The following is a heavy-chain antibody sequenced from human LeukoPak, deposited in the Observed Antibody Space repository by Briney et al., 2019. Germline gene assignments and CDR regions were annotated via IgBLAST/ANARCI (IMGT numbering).Heavy chain of an antibody. J-gene: IGHJ4*02. CDR1: GFTFSSYS. D-gene: IGHD6-19*01. V-gene: IGHV3-21*01. CDR2: ISSSSSYI. Sequence: GGSLRLSCAASGFTFSSYSMNWVRQAPGKGLEWVSSISSSSSYIYYADSVKGRFTISGDNAKNSLCLQMNSLRAEDTAVYYCARDGAGAVAGTIDYWGQGTLVTVSS. CDR3: ARDGAGAVAGTIDY.